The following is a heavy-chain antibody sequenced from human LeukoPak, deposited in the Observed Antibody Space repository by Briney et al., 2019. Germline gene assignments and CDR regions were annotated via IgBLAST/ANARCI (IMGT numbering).Heavy chain of an antibody. J-gene: IGHJ6*03. CDR1: GGSISSGSYY. D-gene: IGHD3-10*01. CDR3: AREFGLSETYYYGSGSGNYYYMDV. CDR2: IYTSGST. Sequence: SQTLSLTCTVSGGSISSGSYYWSWIRQPAGKGLEWIGRIYTSGSTNYNPSLKSRVTISVDTSKNQFSLKLSSVTAADTAVYYCAREFGLSETYYYGSGSGNYYYMDVWGKGTTVTVSS. V-gene: IGHV4-61*02.